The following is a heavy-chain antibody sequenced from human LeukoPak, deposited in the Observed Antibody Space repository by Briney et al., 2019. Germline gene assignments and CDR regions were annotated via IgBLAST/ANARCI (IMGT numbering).Heavy chain of an antibody. V-gene: IGHV3-7*01. Sequence: QPGGSLRLSCAASGFTFSSYAMSWVRQAPGKGLEWVANIKQDGSEKYYVDSVKGRFTISRDNAKNSLYLQMNSLRAEDTAVYYCARDRQRWLQLGYFDYWGQGTLVTVSS. J-gene: IGHJ4*02. CDR3: ARDRQRWLQLGYFDY. CDR1: GFTFSSYA. D-gene: IGHD5-24*01. CDR2: IKQDGSEK.